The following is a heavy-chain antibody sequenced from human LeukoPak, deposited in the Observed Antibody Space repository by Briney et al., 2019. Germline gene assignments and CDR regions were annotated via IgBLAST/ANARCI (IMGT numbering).Heavy chain of an antibody. CDR1: GFTFSSYS. CDR3: ARARKVVVVAGWGAPDY. CDR2: ISSSSSYI. D-gene: IGHD2-15*01. Sequence: PGGSLRLSCVASGFTFSSYSMNWVRQAPGKGLEWVSSISSSSSYIYYADSVKGRFTISRDNAKNSLYLQMNSLRAEDTAVYYCARARKVVVVAGWGAPDYWGQGTLVTVSS. J-gene: IGHJ4*02. V-gene: IGHV3-21*01.